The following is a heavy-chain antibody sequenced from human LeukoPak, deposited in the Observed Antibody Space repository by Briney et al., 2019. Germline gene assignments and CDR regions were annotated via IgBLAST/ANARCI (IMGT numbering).Heavy chain of an antibody. CDR1: GFTLDDYS. D-gene: IGHD1-14*01. CDR2: ISWDDTTE. Sequence: GGSLRLSCAASGFTLDDYSMPWVRQAPGKGLEWFPIISWDDTTEYYADSVKGRFTISRDNSKTSLYLQMNSLRTEDTALYYCGKGPRRCTGCDGFDILGQGTMVTVSS. CDR3: GKGPRRCTGCDGFDI. J-gene: IGHJ3*02. V-gene: IGHV3-43*01.